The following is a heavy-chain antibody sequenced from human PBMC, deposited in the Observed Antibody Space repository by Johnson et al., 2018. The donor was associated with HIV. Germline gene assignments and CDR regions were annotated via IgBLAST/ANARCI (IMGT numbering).Heavy chain of an antibody. CDR3: ARDPPRVAAASRSDAFDI. CDR1: GFTVSSNF. J-gene: IGHJ3*02. Sequence: VQLVESGGGVVRPGGSLRLSCAASGFTVSSNFMSWVRQAPGKGLEWVSVIYSGDSAYYTHSVKGRFTISRDNSKNSLYLQMNSLRAEDTAVYYCARDPPRVAAASRSDAFDIWGQGTMVTVSS. V-gene: IGHV3-66*01. CDR2: IYSGDSA. D-gene: IGHD6-13*01.